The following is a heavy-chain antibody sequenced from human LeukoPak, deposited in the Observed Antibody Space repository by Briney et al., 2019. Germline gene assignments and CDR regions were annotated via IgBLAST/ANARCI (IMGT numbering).Heavy chain of an antibody. D-gene: IGHD1-26*01. CDR2: FSSSGSTI. J-gene: IGHJ4*02. Sequence: PGGSLRLSCAASGFTFSSYEMNWVRQAPGKGLEWVSYFSSSGSTIYYADSVKGRFTISRDNAKNSLYLQMNSLRAEDTAVYYCARDFGPVVGYWGQGTLVTVSS. V-gene: IGHV3-48*03. CDR1: GFTFSSYE. CDR3: ARDFGPVVGY.